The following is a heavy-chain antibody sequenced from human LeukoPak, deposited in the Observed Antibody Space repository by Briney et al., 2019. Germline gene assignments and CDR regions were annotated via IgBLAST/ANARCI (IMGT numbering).Heavy chain of an antibody. D-gene: IGHD5-18*01. CDR1: GGTFSSYA. V-gene: IGHV1-69*05. J-gene: IGHJ6*03. CDR2: IIPICGTA. Sequence: SVTVSCKASGGTFSSYAISWVRQAPGQGLEWMGGIIPICGTANYAQKFQGRVTITTDDSTSTSYMELSSLRSEDTAVYYCARDEGEVDTAYYYFMDVWGKGTTVTVSS. CDR3: ARDEGEVDTAYYYFMDV.